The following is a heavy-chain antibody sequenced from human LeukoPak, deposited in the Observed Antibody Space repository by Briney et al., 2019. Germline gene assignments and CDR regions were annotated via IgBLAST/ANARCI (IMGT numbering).Heavy chain of an antibody. CDR3: ARLSGKSYRAPLDY. V-gene: IGHV3-66*02. CDR1: GFTIYTNY. J-gene: IGHJ4*02. D-gene: IGHD3-3*01. Sequence: GGSLRLSCKVSGFTIYTNYMSWVRQAPGKGLEGMSIIYTGGGTSYAASVRGRFTVSKDGSGDTVFLQLTDLTMEDTAVYYCARLSGKSYRAPLDYWGQGTLVTVS. CDR2: IYTGGGT.